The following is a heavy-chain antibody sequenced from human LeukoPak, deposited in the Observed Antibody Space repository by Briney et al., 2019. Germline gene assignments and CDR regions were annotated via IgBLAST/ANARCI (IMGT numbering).Heavy chain of an antibody. CDR1: GYNFASYW. CDR3: ARLEGYCSSISCYEFDY. D-gene: IGHD2-2*01. CDR2: IYPGDSDT. J-gene: IGHJ4*02. V-gene: IGHV5-51*01. Sequence: GESLKISCKGSGYNFASYWIGWVRQMPGKGLEWMGIIYPGDSDTRYSPSFQGQVTISADKSISTAYLQWSSLKASDTAIYFCARLEGYCSSISCYEFDYWGQGTLVTVSS.